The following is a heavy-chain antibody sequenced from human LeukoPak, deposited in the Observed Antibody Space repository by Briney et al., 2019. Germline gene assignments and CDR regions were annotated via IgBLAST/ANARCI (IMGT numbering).Heavy chain of an antibody. Sequence: SETLSLTCTVSGGSISSHYWSWIRQPPGKGLEWIGYIYYSGSTNYNPSLKSRVTISVDTSKNQFSLKLSSVTAADTAVYYCARESQSSGYSSFDYWGQGTLVTVSS. CDR2: IYYSGST. V-gene: IGHV4-59*11. CDR3: ARESQSSGYSSFDY. D-gene: IGHD3-22*01. J-gene: IGHJ4*02. CDR1: GGSISSHY.